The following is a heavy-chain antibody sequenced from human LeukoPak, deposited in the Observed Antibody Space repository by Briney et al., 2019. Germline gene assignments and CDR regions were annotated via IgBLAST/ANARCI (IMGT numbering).Heavy chain of an antibody. CDR2: ISSSGSTI. D-gene: IGHD3-10*01. CDR1: GFTFNDYV. J-gene: IGHJ6*03. V-gene: IGHV3-48*03. CDR3: ARDGLLWFGGGAYMDV. Sequence: GGSLRLSCAASGFTFNDYVMHWVRQVPGKGLEWVSYISSSGSTIYYADSVKGRFTISRDNAKNSLYLQMNSLRAEDTAVYYCARDGLLWFGGGAYMDVWGKGTTVTVSS.